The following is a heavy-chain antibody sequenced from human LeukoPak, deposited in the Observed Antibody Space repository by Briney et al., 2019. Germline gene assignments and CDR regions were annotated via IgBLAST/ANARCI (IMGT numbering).Heavy chain of an antibody. CDR3: ARGLKDY. CDR1: GGSIRSYY. V-gene: IGHV4-59*01. J-gene: IGHJ4*02. CDR2: IYYSGST. Sequence: SETLSLTCTVSGGSIRSYYWSWIRQPPGKGLEWIGYIYYSGSTNYNPSLRSRVTISVDTSKNQFSLKLSSVTAADTAVYYCARGLKDYWGQGTLVTVSS.